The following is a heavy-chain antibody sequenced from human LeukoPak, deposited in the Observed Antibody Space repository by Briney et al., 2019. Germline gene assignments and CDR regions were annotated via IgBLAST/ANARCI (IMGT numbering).Heavy chain of an antibody. V-gene: IGHV3-21*01. Sequence: PRGSLRLSCAASGFTFSSYTMNWVSQAPGKGLEWVSSITSGGVNTYYATSVKGRFTISRDNAKNSLFLQMNSLRAEDTAIYYCANVQDGSFWYEYFQHWGQGTLVTVSS. CDR2: ITSGGVNT. CDR3: ANVQDGSFWYEYFQH. D-gene: IGHD6-19*01. J-gene: IGHJ1*01. CDR1: GFTFSSYT.